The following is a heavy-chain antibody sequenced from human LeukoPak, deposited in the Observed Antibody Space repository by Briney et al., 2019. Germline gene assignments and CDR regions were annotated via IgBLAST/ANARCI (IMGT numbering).Heavy chain of an antibody. CDR2: IWYDGSNK. CDR3: ARDRGLGSPNVYFDY. CDR1: GFTFRSYG. D-gene: IGHD3-10*01. V-gene: IGHV3-33*01. Sequence: GGSLRLSCAASGFTFRSYGMHWVRQAPGKGLEWVALIWYDGSNKYYVDSVKGRFTISRDNSKNTLYLQMNSLRAEDTAVYYCARDRGLGSPNVYFDYWGQGTLVTVSS. J-gene: IGHJ4*02.